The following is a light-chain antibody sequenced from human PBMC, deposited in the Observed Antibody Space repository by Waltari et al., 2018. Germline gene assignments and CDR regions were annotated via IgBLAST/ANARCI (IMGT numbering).Light chain of an antibody. CDR1: QRVSRS. Sequence: EVVLTLSPGTLSLSPGEGATLACRASQRVSRSLAWYQQKPGQAPRLLIYDTSRRATGIPDRFSGSGSGTDFSLTISRLEPEDFAMYYCQKYASLPATFGQGTKVEIK. V-gene: IGKV3-20*01. J-gene: IGKJ1*01. CDR3: QKYASLPAT. CDR2: DTS.